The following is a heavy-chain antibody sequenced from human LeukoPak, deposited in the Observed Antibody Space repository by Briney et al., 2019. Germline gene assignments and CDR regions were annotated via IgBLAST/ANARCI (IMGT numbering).Heavy chain of an antibody. CDR1: GFTFSSYA. CDR3: AKDSLRGSSRSGFDY. Sequence: HPGGSLRPSCAASGFTFSSYAMSWVRQAPGKGLEWVSAISGSGGSTYYADSVKGRFTISRDNSKNTLYLQMNSLRAEDTAVYYCAKDSLRGSSRSGFDYWGQGTLVTVSS. D-gene: IGHD2-2*01. J-gene: IGHJ4*02. V-gene: IGHV3-23*01. CDR2: ISGSGGST.